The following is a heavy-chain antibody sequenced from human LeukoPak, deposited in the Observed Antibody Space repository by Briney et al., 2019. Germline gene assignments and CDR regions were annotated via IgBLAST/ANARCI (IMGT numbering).Heavy chain of an antibody. V-gene: IGHV1-18*01. Sequence: ASVKVSCKASGYTFTSYGISWVRQAPGQGLEWMGWISAYNGNTNYAQKLQGRVTMTTDTSTSTAYMELRSLRSDDTAVYYCARLRVEMATILGPLHDYYYMDVWGKGTTVTVSS. CDR2: ISAYNGNT. CDR3: ARLRVEMATILGPLHDYYYMDV. D-gene: IGHD5-24*01. CDR1: GYTFTSYG. J-gene: IGHJ6*03.